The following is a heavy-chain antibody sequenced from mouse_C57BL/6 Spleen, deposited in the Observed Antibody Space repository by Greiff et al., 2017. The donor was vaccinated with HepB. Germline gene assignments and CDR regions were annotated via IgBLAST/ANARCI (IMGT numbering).Heavy chain of an antibody. CDR1: GYAFSSYW. CDR3: AREATRYFDV. CDR2: IYPGDGDT. D-gene: IGHD1-1*01. J-gene: IGHJ1*03. Sequence: QVQLKESGAELVKPGASVKISCKASGYAFSSYWMNWVKQRPGKGLEWIGQIYPGDGDTNYNGKFKGKATLTADKSSSTAYMQLSSLTSEDSAVYFCAREATRYFDVWGTGTTVTVSS. V-gene: IGHV1-80*01.